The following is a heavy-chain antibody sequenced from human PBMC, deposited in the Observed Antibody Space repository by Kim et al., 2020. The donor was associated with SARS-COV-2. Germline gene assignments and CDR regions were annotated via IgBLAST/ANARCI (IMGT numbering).Heavy chain of an antibody. D-gene: IGHD1-26*01. CDR1: GFTVSSNY. V-gene: IGHV3-53*01. CDR2: IYSGGST. CDR3: ARSAGATISEFDY. J-gene: IGHJ4*02. Sequence: GGSLRLSCAASGFTVSSNYMSWVRQAPGKGLEWVSVIYSGGSTYYADSVKGRFTISRDNSKNTLYLQMNSLRAEDTAVYYCARSAGATISEFDYWGQGTLVTVSS.